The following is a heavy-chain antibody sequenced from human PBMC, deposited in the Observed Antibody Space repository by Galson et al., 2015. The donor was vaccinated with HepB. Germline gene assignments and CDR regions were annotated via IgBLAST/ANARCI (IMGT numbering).Heavy chain of an antibody. Sequence: SLRLSCAASGFTFSTYAMDWVRQAPGKGLEWLAAISYDGTRRFYADSVKGRFTISRDNSENTLYLEMNSLGVDDMAVYYCARDRIRETFDYWGQGTLVTVSS. CDR1: GFTFSTYA. J-gene: IGHJ4*02. CDR3: ARDRIRETFDY. V-gene: IGHV3-30*01. D-gene: IGHD1-26*01. CDR2: ISYDGTRR.